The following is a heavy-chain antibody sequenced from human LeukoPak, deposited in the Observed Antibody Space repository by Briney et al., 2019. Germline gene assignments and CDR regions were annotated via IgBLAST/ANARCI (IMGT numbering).Heavy chain of an antibody. CDR3: ARLRGYCSSSSCYGAEDY. CDR2: ISSGSNYI. Sequence: PGGSLRLSCAASGFTFSNYEMNWVRQAPGKGLEWVSSISSGSNYIYYADSVKGRFTISRDNAKNSLYLQLNSLRAEDTAVYYCARLRGYCSSSSCYGAEDYWGQGTLVTVSS. CDR1: GFTFSNYE. V-gene: IGHV3-21*01. J-gene: IGHJ4*02. D-gene: IGHD2-2*01.